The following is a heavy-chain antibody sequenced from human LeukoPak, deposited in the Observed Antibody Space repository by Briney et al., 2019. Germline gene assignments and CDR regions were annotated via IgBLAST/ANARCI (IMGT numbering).Heavy chain of an antibody. D-gene: IGHD3-10*01. CDR1: GGSISSYY. J-gene: IGHJ4*02. CDR3: ARQLRRNMVRGVIDY. Sequence: SETLSLTCTVSGGSISSYYWSWIRQPAGKGLEWIGRIYTSGSTNYNPSLKSRVTISVDTSKNQFSLKLSSVTAADTAVYYCARQLRRNMVRGVIDYWGQGTLVTVSS. CDR2: IYTSGST. V-gene: IGHV4-4*07.